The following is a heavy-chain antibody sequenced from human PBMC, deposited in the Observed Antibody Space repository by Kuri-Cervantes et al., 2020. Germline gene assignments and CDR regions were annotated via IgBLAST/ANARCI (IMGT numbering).Heavy chain of an antibody. J-gene: IGHJ5*02. Sequence: ASVKVSCKASGYTFTSYGISWVRQAPGQGLEWMGWISASNGNTNYAQKFQGRVTMTRDTSTSTVYMELSSLRSEDTAVYYCARGGDGDGYSSSYNWFDPWGQGTLVTVSS. D-gene: IGHD6-13*01. CDR2: ISASNGNT. CDR3: ARGGDGDGYSSSYNWFDP. V-gene: IGHV1-18*01. CDR1: GYTFTSYG.